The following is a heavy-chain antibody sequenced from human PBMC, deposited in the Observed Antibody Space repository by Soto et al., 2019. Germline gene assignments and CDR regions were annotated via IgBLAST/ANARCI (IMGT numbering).Heavy chain of an antibody. CDR2: IWYDGSNK. D-gene: IGHD2-15*01. CDR1: GFTFSSYG. J-gene: IGHJ4*02. V-gene: IGHV3-33*01. Sequence: GGSLRLSCAASGFTFSSYGMHWVRQAPGKGLEWVAVIWYDGSNKYYADSVKGRFTISRDNSKNTLYLQMNSLRAEDTAVYYYARDLEYCSGGSCYKDFDYWGQGTLVTVSS. CDR3: ARDLEYCSGGSCYKDFDY.